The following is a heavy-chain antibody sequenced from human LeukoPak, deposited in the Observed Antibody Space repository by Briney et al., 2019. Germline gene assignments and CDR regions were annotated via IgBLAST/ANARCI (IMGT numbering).Heavy chain of an antibody. J-gene: IGHJ4*02. Sequence: SETLSLTCTVSGGSISSYYWSWIRQPPGKGLEWIGYIYYSGSTNYNPSLKSRVTISVDASKNQFSLKLSSVTAADTAVYYCARAGIWSGYYTFDYWGQGTLVTVSS. CDR2: IYYSGST. V-gene: IGHV4-59*01. D-gene: IGHD3-3*01. CDR1: GGSISSYY. CDR3: ARAGIWSGYYTFDY.